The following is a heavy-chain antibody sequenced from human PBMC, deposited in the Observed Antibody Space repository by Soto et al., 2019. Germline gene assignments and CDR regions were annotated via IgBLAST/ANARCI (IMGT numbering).Heavy chain of an antibody. CDR2: ISGSGGST. Sequence: PGGSLRLSCAASGFTFSSYAMSWVRQAPGKGLEWVSAISGSGGSTYYADSVKGRFTISRDNSKNTLYLQMNSLRAEDTAVYYCAKDWTRKMATINLREAPFDDYWGQGTLVTVSS. CDR1: GFTFSSYA. V-gene: IGHV3-23*01. J-gene: IGHJ4*02. CDR3: AKDWTRKMATINLREAPFDDY. D-gene: IGHD5-12*01.